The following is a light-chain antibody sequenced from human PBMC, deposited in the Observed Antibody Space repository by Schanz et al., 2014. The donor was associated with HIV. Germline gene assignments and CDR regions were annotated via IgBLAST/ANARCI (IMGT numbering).Light chain of an antibody. CDR2: ATS. CDR3: QYFGNSGGT. CDR1: QRLSSAY. Sequence: EIVLTQSPATLSLSPGGRATLSCGASQRLSSAYLAWYQQKRAQPPRLDIYATSTRAAGIPDRFSGTGSGTDFTLTISSLEPEDFAVYYCQYFGNSGGTFGGGTKVEIK. J-gene: IGKJ4*01. V-gene: IGKV3-20*01.